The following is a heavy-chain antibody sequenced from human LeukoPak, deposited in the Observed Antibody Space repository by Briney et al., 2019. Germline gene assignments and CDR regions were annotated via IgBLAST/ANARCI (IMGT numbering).Heavy chain of an antibody. J-gene: IGHJ6*02. Sequence: GGSLRLSCAASGFTFSSYGMHWVRQAPGKGLEWVAVISYDGSNKYYADSVKGRFTISGDNSKNTLYLQMNSLRAEDTAVYYCAKDMGFWSGYYYYGMDVWGQGTTVTVSS. CDR3: AKDMGFWSGYYYYGMDV. CDR1: GFTFSSYG. CDR2: ISYDGSNK. V-gene: IGHV3-30*18. D-gene: IGHD3-3*01.